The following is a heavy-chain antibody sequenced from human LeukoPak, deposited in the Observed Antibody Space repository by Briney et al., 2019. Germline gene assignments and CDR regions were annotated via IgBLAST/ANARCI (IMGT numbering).Heavy chain of an antibody. D-gene: IGHD1-14*01. Sequence: GGSLRLSCAASGFTFSSHWMNWVRQAPGKGLEWVSGISGTTSGTYYADSVKGRFTISRDNSKNTLFLQVNSLRAEDTAVYYCAKVRTYFYHGLDVWGQGTTVTVSS. CDR1: GFTFSSHW. V-gene: IGHV3-23*01. CDR3: AKVRTYFYHGLDV. CDR2: ISGTTSGT. J-gene: IGHJ6*02.